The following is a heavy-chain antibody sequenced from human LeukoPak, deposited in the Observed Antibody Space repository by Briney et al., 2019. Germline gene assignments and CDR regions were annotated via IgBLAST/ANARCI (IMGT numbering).Heavy chain of an antibody. CDR3: ANEIRPNDY. J-gene: IGHJ4*02. CDR1: GSNFTSNA. V-gene: IGHV3-23*01. D-gene: IGHD4-17*01. CDR2: ISISGSKT. Sequence: GGSRGSPVPPLGSNFTSNAMTGVGQAPGRGREWVSAISISGSKTYYADSVKGRFTISRGNSKNTLYLQMNSLRAEDTAVYYCANEIRPNDYWGQGTQVTVSS.